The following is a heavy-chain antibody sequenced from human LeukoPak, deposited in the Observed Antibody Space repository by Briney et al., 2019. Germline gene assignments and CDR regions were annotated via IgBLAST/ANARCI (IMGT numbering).Heavy chain of an antibody. V-gene: IGHV3-30*01. Sequence: GGSLRLSCAASGFTFSSYAMHWVRQAPGKGLEWVAVISYDGSNKYYADSVKGRFTISRDNSKSTLYLQMNSLRPEDTAVYYCARDHIPAANQFDYWGQGTLVTVSS. CDR2: ISYDGSNK. D-gene: IGHD2-2*01. CDR1: GFTFSSYA. J-gene: IGHJ4*02. CDR3: ARDHIPAANQFDY.